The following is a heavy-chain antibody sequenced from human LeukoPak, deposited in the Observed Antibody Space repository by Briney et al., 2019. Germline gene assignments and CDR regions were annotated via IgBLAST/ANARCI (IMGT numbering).Heavy chain of an antibody. CDR3: ARVVDDFWSGYSQYYFDY. CDR2: IYYSGST. J-gene: IGHJ4*02. D-gene: IGHD3-3*01. CDR1: GGSISSGSYY. Sequence: PSETLSLTCTVSGGSISSGSYYWSWLRQPPGKGLEWIGYIYYSGSTNYNPSLKSRVTISVDTSKNQFSLKLSSVTAADTAVYYCARVVDDFWSGYSQYYFDYWGQGTLVTVSS. V-gene: IGHV4-61*01.